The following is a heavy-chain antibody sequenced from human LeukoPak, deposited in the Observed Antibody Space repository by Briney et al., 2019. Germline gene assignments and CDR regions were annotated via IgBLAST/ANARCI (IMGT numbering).Heavy chain of an antibody. D-gene: IGHD3-22*01. CDR2: ISSSSSYI. Sequence: GGSLRLSCAASGFTFSSYSMNWVRRAPGKGLEWVSSISSSSSYIYYADSVKGRFTISRDNAKNSLYLQMNSLRAEDTAVYYCARANYYDSSGYYGYFDYWGQGTLVTVSS. CDR1: GFTFSSYS. J-gene: IGHJ4*02. V-gene: IGHV3-21*01. CDR3: ARANYYDSSGYYGYFDY.